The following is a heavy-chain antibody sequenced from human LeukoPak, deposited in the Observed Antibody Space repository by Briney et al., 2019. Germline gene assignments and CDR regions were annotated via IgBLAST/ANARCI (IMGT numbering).Heavy chain of an antibody. J-gene: IGHJ6*03. D-gene: IGHD5-12*01. CDR1: GGSISSYY. V-gene: IGHV4-59*01. CDR3: ARLRGPGVHYYYYHMDV. CDR2: IYYSGST. Sequence: KPSETLSLTCTVSGGSISSYYWSWIRQPPGKGLEWIGYIYYSGSTNYNPSLKSRVTISVDTSKNQFSLKLSSVTAADTAVYYCARLRGPGVHYYYYHMDVWGKGTTVTVSS.